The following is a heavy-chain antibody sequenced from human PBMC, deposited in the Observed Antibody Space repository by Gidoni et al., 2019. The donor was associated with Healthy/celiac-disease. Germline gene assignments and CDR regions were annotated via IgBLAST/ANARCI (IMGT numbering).Heavy chain of an antibody. CDR1: GFTFSGSA. CDR2: IRSKANSYAT. Sequence: EVQLVESGGGLVQPGGSLKLSCAASGFTFSGSAMHWVRQASGKGLEWVGRIRSKANSYATAYAASVKGRFTISRDDSKNTAYLQMNSLKTEDTAVYYCTRHQEGGYSYGGDFDYWGQGTLVTVSS. CDR3: TRHQEGGYSYGGDFDY. D-gene: IGHD5-18*01. V-gene: IGHV3-73*01. J-gene: IGHJ4*02.